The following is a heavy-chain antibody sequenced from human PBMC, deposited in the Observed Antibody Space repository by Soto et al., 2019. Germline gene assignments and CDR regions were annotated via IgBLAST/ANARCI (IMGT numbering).Heavy chain of an antibody. CDR1: GFDFSTHV. CDR3: ARDGGFSYGFDYYFDY. Sequence: GGSLRLSCAASGFDFSTHVVHWVRQAPGKGLEWVAVISYDGYNAYYADSVKGRFTISKDNSRNTLFLQMDNLRSDDTAVYFCARDGGFSYGFDYYFDYWGQGTLVTVSS. CDR2: ISYDGYNA. J-gene: IGHJ4*02. V-gene: IGHV3-30-3*01. D-gene: IGHD5-18*01.